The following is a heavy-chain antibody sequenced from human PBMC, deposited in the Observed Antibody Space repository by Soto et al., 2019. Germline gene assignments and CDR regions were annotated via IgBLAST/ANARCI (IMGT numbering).Heavy chain of an antibody. J-gene: IGHJ4*02. CDR1: GFTFSSYA. V-gene: IGHV3-23*01. CDR3: AKDGSGFEILTGYYLDYFDY. CDR2: ISGSGGST. D-gene: IGHD3-9*01. Sequence: PGGSLRLSCAASGFTFSSYAMSWVRQAPGKGLEWVSAISGSGGSTYYADSVKGRFTISRDNSKNTLYPQMNSLRAEYTAVYYCAKDGSGFEILTGYYLDYFDYWGQGTLVTVSS.